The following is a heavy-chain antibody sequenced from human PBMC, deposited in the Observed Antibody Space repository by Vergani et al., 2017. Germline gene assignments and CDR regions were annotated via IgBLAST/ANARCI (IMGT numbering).Heavy chain of an antibody. Sequence: QVQLVQSGAEVKKPGSSVKVSCKASGGTFSSYASSWVRQAPGQGLEWMGGIIPIFGTANYAQKFQGRVTITADESTSTAYMELSSLRSEDTAVYYCASPGVGWFGELLTYYYYYYGMDVWGQGTTVTVSS. V-gene: IGHV1-69*01. D-gene: IGHD3-10*01. CDR2: IIPIFGTA. J-gene: IGHJ6*02. CDR1: GGTFSSYA. CDR3: ASPGVGWFGELLTYYYYYYGMDV.